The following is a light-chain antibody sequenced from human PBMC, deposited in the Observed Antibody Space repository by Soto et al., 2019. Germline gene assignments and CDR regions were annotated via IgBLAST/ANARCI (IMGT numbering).Light chain of an antibody. Sequence: QSVLTQSPSASASLGASVKFTCTLSSGHSSYAIAWHQQQPEKGPRYLMKVNSDGSHSKGDGIPDRFSGSSSGAERYLTISSLQSEDEADYYCQTWGTGFHVVFGGGTKVTVL. J-gene: IGLJ2*01. CDR1: SGHSSYA. CDR3: QTWGTGFHVV. CDR2: VNSDGSH. V-gene: IGLV4-69*01.